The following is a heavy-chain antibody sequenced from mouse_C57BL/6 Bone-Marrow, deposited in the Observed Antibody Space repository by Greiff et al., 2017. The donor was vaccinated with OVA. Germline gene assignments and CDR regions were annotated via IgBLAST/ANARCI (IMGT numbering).Heavy chain of an antibody. V-gene: IGHV1-52*01. D-gene: IGHD1-1*01. Sequence: QVQLQQPGAELVRPGSSVKLSCKASGYTFTSYWMHWVKQRPIQGLEWISNIDPSDSETHYNQKFKDKATLTVDKSSSTAYMQLSSLTSEDSAVYYCARRGDYGSSYDYAMDYWGQGTSVTVSS. CDR2: IDPSDSET. J-gene: IGHJ4*01. CDR1: GYTFTSYW. CDR3: ARRGDYGSSYDYAMDY.